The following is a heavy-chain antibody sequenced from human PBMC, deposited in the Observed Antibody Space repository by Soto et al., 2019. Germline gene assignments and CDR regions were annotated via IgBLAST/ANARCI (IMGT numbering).Heavy chain of an antibody. CDR3: ARVYSSSSFWFDP. Sequence: SETLSLTCTVSGGSISSGDYYWSWIRQPPGKGLEWIGYTYYSGSTYYNPSLKSRVTISVDTSKNQFSLKLSSVTAADTAVYYCARVYSSSSFWFDPWGQGTLVTVSS. V-gene: IGHV4-30-4*01. D-gene: IGHD6-6*01. CDR2: TYYSGST. CDR1: GGSISSGDYY. J-gene: IGHJ5*02.